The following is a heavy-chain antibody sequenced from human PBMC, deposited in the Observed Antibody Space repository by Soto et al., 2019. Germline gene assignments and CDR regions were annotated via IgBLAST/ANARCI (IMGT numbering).Heavy chain of an antibody. D-gene: IGHD3-22*01. J-gene: IGHJ6*02. CDR3: ARARRLRITMIVGMDV. CDR1: GGSFSGYY. CDR2: INHSGST. V-gene: IGHV4-34*01. Sequence: PPETLSLTCAVYGGSFSGYYWSWIRQPPGKGLEWIGEINHSGSTNYNPSLKSRVTISVDTSKNQFSLKLSSVTAADTAVYYCARARRLRITMIVGMDVWGQGTTVTVSS.